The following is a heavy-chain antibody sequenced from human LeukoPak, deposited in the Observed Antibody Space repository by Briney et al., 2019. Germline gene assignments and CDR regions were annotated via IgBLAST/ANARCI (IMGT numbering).Heavy chain of an antibody. CDR3: ARVSPTLGY. V-gene: IGHV1-2*06. J-gene: IGHJ4*02. Sequence: ASVKVSCKASGYTCTGDYMYWVRQATGQWLEWMGRINPNSGGTNYAQKFQCRVTMTRDTSISTAYMELSRLRSDDTAVYYCARVSPTLGYWGQGTLVTVSS. CDR2: INPNSGGT. CDR1: GYTCTGDY. D-gene: IGHD3-3*02.